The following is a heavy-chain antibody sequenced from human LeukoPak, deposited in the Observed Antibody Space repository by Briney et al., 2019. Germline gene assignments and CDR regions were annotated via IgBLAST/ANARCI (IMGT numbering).Heavy chain of an antibody. D-gene: IGHD3-9*01. CDR1: GFSLSDYG. J-gene: IGHJ4*02. V-gene: IGHV3-21*04. CDR3: ARSNDDCLFHTRLDY. Sequence: GGSLRVSCEASGFSLSDYGVNWVRQAPGKGLEWVSLICGRRKNIYYSDSVRGRFVISSDNSKRTVYLQMDRLRVDDTAVYYCARSNDDCLFHTRLDYWGQGTLVTVSS. CDR2: ICGRRKNI.